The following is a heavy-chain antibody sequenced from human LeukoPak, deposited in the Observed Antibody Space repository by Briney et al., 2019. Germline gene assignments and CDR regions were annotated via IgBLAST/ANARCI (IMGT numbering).Heavy chain of an antibody. CDR3: ARVKAIRIRGVLISDYFDY. Sequence: PSETLSLTCTVSGGSINFYYWSWIRQPAGKGLEWIGRIYSTGSTNYSPSLKSRVTMSVDKSKNQFSLNLSSVTAADTAVYYCARVKAIRIRGVLISDYFDYWGQGTLVTVSS. CDR1: GGSINFYY. CDR2: IYSTGST. V-gene: IGHV4-4*07. J-gene: IGHJ4*02. D-gene: IGHD3-10*01.